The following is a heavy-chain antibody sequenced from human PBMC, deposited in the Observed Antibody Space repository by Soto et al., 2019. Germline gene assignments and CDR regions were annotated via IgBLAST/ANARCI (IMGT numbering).Heavy chain of an antibody. CDR1: GYTFSSFG. J-gene: IGHJ4*02. CDR3: ARERVVTVPLDY. V-gene: IGHV1-18*04. CDR2: ISAYNGNT. D-gene: IGHD3-3*01. Sequence: ASVKVPRKASGYTFSSFGNNRLRQAPGQGLEWMGWISAYNGNTNYAQKLQGRVTMTTDTSTSTAHMELRSLRSDDTAVYYCARERVVTVPLDYWGQGTLVTVSS.